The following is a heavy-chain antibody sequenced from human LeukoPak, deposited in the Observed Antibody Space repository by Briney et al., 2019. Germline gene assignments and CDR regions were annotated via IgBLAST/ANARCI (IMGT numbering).Heavy chain of an antibody. V-gene: IGHV1-69*05. CDR2: IIPIFGTA. D-gene: IGHD3-10*01. Sequence: SVKVSCKASGGTFSSYAISWVRQAPGQGLEWMGRIIPIFGTANYAQKFQGRVTITTNESTSTAYMELSSLRSEDTAVYYCARVADYYGSGSYSGYFDYWGQGTLVTVSS. CDR3: ARVADYYGSGSYSGYFDY. CDR1: GGTFSSYA. J-gene: IGHJ4*02.